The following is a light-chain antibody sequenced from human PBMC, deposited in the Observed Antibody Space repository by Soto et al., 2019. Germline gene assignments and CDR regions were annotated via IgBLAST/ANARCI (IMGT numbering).Light chain of an antibody. CDR2: AAS. CDR1: QRISTN. J-gene: IGKJ3*01. CDR3: QQRYSFPLT. V-gene: IGKV1-39*01. Sequence: DIQMTQSPSSLSASIGDRVTITCRASQRISTNLNWYQQKPGKAPKVLIYAASTLQSWVPSRFSGSGSGTDFSLTISSLQPEDCATYYCQQRYSFPLTFGPGTKVHMK.